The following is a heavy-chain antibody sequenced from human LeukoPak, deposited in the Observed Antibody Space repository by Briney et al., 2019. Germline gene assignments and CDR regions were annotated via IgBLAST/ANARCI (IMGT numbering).Heavy chain of an antibody. V-gene: IGHV4-39*01. J-gene: IGHJ6*03. CDR2: IYYSGST. D-gene: IGHD5-18*01. CDR3: ARLILGYSYDIDSYYYYMDV. Sequence: SETLSFTCAVYGGSFSGYYWGWIRQPPGKGLEWIGSIYYSGSTYYNPSLKSRVTISVDTSKNRFSLKLSSVTAADTAVYYCARLILGYSYDIDSYYYYMDVWGKGTTVTVSS. CDR1: GGSFSGYY.